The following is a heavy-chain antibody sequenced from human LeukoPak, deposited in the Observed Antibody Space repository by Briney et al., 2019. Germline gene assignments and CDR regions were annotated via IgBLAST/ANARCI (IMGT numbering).Heavy chain of an antibody. CDR1: GYTFTSYY. CDR2: VNPSGGST. CDR3: ARGGRIAAARPHWFDP. Sequence: ASVKVSCKASGYTFTSYYMHWVRQAPGQGLEWMGIVNPSGGSTSYAQKFQGRVTMTRDTSTSTVYMELSSLRSEDTAVYYCARGGRIAAARPHWFDPWGQGTLVTVSS. D-gene: IGHD6-13*01. J-gene: IGHJ5*02. V-gene: IGHV1-46*01.